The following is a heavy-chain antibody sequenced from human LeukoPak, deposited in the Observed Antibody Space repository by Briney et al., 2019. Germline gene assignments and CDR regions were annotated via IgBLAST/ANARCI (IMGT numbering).Heavy chain of an antibody. J-gene: IGHJ3*02. CDR2: INWNGGST. Sequence: PSGGSLRLSCAASGFTFDDYGMSWVRQAPGKGLEWVSGINWNGGSTGYADSVKGRFTISRDNAKNTLYLQMNSLRAEDTAVYYCARESDYGFAFNIWGQGTMVTVSS. V-gene: IGHV3-20*04. D-gene: IGHD4-17*01. CDR3: ARESDYGFAFNI. CDR1: GFTFDDYG.